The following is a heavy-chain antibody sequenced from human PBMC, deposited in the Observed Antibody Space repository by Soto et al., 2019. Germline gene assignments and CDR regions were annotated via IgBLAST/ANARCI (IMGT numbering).Heavy chain of an antibody. D-gene: IGHD6-19*01. J-gene: IGHJ3*02. Sequence: QVQLVESGGGVVQPGRSLRLSCAASGFTFSSYGMHWVRQAPGKGLEWVAVIWYDGSNKYYADSVKGRFTISRDNSKNTLYLQMNSLRAEDTAVYYCASGYSSGRTCKSDSFDIWGQGTMVTVSS. CDR3: ASGYSSGRTCKSDSFDI. CDR1: GFTFSSYG. CDR2: IWYDGSNK. V-gene: IGHV3-33*01.